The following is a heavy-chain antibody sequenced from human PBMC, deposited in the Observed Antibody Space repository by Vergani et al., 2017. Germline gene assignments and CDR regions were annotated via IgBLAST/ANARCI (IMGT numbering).Heavy chain of an antibody. V-gene: IGHV3-21*01. CDR3: ARESGIQLWFYFDY. Sequence: EVQLVESGGGLVKPGGSLRLSCAASGFTFSSYSMNWVRQAPGKGLEWVSSISSSSSYRYYADSLKGRFTISRDNAKNSLYLQMNSLRAEDTAVYYCARESGIQLWFYFDYWGQGTLVTVSS. D-gene: IGHD5-18*01. CDR2: ISSSSSYR. CDR1: GFTFSSYS. J-gene: IGHJ4*02.